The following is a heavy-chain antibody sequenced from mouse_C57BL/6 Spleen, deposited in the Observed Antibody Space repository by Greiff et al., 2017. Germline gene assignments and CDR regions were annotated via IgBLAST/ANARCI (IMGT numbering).Heavy chain of an antibody. V-gene: IGHV1-55*01. J-gene: IGHJ2*01. CDR1: GYTFTRYW. Sequence: QVQLQQPGAELVKPGASVKMSCKASGYTFTRYWITWVKQRPGQGLEWIGDIYPGSGSPNYNEKFKSKATLTGDTSSSTAYMQLSSLTSEDSAVYYCAREIGEYYYAYYFDYWGQGTTLTVAS. CDR2: IYPGSGSP. D-gene: IGHD1-1*01. CDR3: AREIGEYYYAYYFDY.